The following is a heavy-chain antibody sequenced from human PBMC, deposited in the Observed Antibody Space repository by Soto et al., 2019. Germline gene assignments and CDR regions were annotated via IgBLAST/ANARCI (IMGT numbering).Heavy chain of an antibody. CDR1: GGSVSSTSYY. CDR3: VRGSRGATLAY. D-gene: IGHD3-10*01. CDR2: IFYSGRT. Sequence: QVQLQESGPGLVKPSETLSLTCTVSGGSVSSTSYYWNWIRQPPGKGLEWIGNIFYSGRTNYNPSLKSRVPISLDMSMNQFSLKLGSVTAADTAMDYCVRGSRGATLAYWGQGVLVTVSS. V-gene: IGHV4-61*01. J-gene: IGHJ4*02.